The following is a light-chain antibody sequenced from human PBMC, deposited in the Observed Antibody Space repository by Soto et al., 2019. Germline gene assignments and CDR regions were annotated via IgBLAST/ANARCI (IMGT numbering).Light chain of an antibody. J-gene: IGKJ1*01. CDR1: RSVGGNN. CDR3: QQYGYAPWT. Sequence: EIVLTQSPGTLSLYPGERATLSCRASRSVGGNNIAWYQQKPGQTPSLVIYDAFNRATGIPDRFSAGGSGTDFTLTISRLEPGDFAVYYCQQYGYAPWTFGQGTKVEIK. CDR2: DAF. V-gene: IGKV3-20*01.